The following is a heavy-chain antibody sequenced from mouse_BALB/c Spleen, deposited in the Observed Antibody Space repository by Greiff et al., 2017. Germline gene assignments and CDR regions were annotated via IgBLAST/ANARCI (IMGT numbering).Heavy chain of an antibody. D-gene: IGHD1-1*01. V-gene: IGHV1-14*01. CDR3: ARYYYGSSYLYWYFDV. J-gene: IGHJ1*01. CDR2: INPYNDGT. Sequence: VQLQQSGPELVKPGASVKMSCKASGYTFTSYVMHWVKQKPGQGLDWIGYINPYNDGTKYNEKFKGKATLTSDKSSSTAYMELSSLTSEDSAVYYCARYYYGSSYLYWYFDVWGAGTTVTVSS. CDR1: GYTFTSYV.